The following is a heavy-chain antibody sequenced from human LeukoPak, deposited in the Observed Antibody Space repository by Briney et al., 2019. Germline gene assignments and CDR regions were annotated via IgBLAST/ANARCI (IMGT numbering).Heavy chain of an antibody. CDR2: IYYSGST. J-gene: IGHJ5*02. CDR1: GGSISSYH. Sequence: SETLSLTCTVSGGSISSYHWSWIRQPPGKGLEWIGYIYYSGSTNYNPSLKSRVTISVDTPKNQFSLKLSSVTAADTAVYYCARVPRHCSSISCYLYNWFDPWGQGTLVTVSP. CDR3: ARVPRHCSSISCYLYNWFDP. D-gene: IGHD2-2*01. V-gene: IGHV4-59*01.